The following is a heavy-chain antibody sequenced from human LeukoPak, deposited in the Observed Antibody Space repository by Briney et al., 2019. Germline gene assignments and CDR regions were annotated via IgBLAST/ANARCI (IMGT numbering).Heavy chain of an antibody. CDR3: ARHKYSGSSGPYDGFDI. Sequence: SETLSLTCTASGGSISSSNSYWGWIRQPPGKGLDWIGTIYYSGSTYYNPSLKSRVTISVDTSKHQFSLKLSSVTAADTAVYYCARHKYSGSSGPYDGFDIWGQGTMVTVSS. V-gene: IGHV4-39*01. D-gene: IGHD1-26*01. CDR2: IYYSGST. J-gene: IGHJ3*02. CDR1: GGSISSSNSY.